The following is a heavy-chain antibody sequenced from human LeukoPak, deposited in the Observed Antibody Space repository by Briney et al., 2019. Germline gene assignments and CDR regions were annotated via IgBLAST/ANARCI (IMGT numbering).Heavy chain of an antibody. Sequence: GASVKVSCKVSGYTLTELSMHWVRQAPGQGLEWMGGIIPIFGTANYAQKFQGRVTITADKSTSTAYMELSSLRSEDTAVYYCARDRYCSGGSCSDAFDIWGQGTMVTVSS. CDR1: GYTLTELS. V-gene: IGHV1-69*06. CDR2: IIPIFGTA. D-gene: IGHD2-15*01. J-gene: IGHJ3*02. CDR3: ARDRYCSGGSCSDAFDI.